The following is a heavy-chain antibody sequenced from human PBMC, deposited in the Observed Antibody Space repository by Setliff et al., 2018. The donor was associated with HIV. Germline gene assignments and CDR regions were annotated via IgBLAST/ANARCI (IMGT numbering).Heavy chain of an antibody. D-gene: IGHD3-3*01. J-gene: IGHJ4*02. V-gene: IGHV4-39*01. CDR3: AVTIPFTMFGVAGPFDY. CDR1: GVSISSSNYY. CDR2: IYSSGTT. Sequence: PSETLSLTCTVSGVSISSSNYYWGWVRQSPGKGLEWIGNIYSSGTTYYNPSLQSRVSISVGTSKNQFSLNLSSVTAADTAVYYCAVTIPFTMFGVAGPFDYWGQGALVTVSS.